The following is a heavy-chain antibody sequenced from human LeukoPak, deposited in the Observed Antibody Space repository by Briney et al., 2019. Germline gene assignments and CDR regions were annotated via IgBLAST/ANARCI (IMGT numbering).Heavy chain of an antibody. CDR2: IYGTGDGT. Sequence: PGGSLRLSCAASGFTFSSYAMKWVRQAPGKGLEWVSVIYGTGDGTYYADSVKGRFTISRDNSKNTLYLQMNSLRAEDTAVYYCAKGANYYGSGSYLDYWGQGTLVTVSS. CDR1: GFTFSSYA. J-gene: IGHJ4*02. D-gene: IGHD3-10*01. V-gene: IGHV3-23*01. CDR3: AKGANYYGSGSYLDY.